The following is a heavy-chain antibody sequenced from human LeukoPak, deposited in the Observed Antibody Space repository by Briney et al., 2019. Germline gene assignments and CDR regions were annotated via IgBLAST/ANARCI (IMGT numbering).Heavy chain of an antibody. CDR1: GYNFINYW. D-gene: IGHD3-9*01. V-gene: IGHV5-51*01. CDR3: ARQRLNHDILTGNNFYGMDV. J-gene: IGHJ6*02. CDR2: IYPGGSET. Sequence: ESLKISCKGSGYNFINYWIGWVRQMPGKGLEWMGIIYPGGSETKYSPSFQGQVTISADKSISTAYLQWSSLKASDTAMYYCARQRLNHDILTGNNFYGMDVWGQGTTVTVSS.